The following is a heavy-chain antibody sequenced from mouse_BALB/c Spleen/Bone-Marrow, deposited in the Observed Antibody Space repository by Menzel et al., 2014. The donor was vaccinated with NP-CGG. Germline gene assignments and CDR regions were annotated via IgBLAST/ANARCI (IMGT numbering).Heavy chain of an antibody. V-gene: IGHV5-4*02. CDR1: GFTFSDYY. CDR3: ARDSLYYYGSSYGYFDV. CDR2: ISNGGSYT. J-gene: IGHJ1*01. D-gene: IGHD1-1*01. Sequence: EVKLVESGGGLMKPGGSLKLSCAASGFTFSDYYMYWVRQTPEKRLEWVATISNGGSYTYYPDSVKGRFTISRDNAKNNLYLQMSSLKSEDTAMYYCARDSLYYYGSSYGYFDVWAQGPRSPSPQ.